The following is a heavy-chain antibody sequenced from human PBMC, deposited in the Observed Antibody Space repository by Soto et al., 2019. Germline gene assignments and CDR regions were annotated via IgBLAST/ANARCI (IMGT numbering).Heavy chain of an antibody. Sequence: GGSLRLSCSASGFTFSDYYMSWIRQAPGKGLEWISAISGSTSFTHYADSVRGRFTISRDNSQNQLYLQMNNLRGDDTAMYYCAKIPTGSGSSKFDYWGQGIQVTVSS. CDR1: GFTFSDYY. CDR3: AKIPTGSGSSKFDY. V-gene: IGHV3-11*03. D-gene: IGHD3-10*01. J-gene: IGHJ4*02. CDR2: ISGSTSFT.